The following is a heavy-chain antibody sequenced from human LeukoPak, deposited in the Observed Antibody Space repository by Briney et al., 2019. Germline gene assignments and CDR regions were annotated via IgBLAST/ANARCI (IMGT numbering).Heavy chain of an antibody. CDR1: GYTFTGYY. Sequence: ASVKVSCKASGYTFTGYYMHWVRQAPGQGLEWMGRINPNSGGTNYAQKFQGRVTMTRDTSISTAYMELSRLRSDDTAVYYCAREGCTNGVCYPGGYYYYYYMDVSGKGTTVTVSS. J-gene: IGHJ6*03. CDR3: AREGCTNGVCYPGGYYYYYYMDV. D-gene: IGHD2-8*01. CDR2: INPNSGGT. V-gene: IGHV1-2*06.